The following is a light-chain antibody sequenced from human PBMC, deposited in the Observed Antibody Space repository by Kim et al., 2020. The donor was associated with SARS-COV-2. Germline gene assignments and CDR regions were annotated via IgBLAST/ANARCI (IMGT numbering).Light chain of an antibody. J-gene: IGLJ2*01. V-gene: IGLV7-43*01. Sequence: QAVVTQEPSLTVSPGGTVTLTCTCSTGAVTSGYYANWFQQKPGQAPRALIFSTTKKHSWTPARFSCSLLGGKAALIVSGVQPEDEAEYYCLLYYGGTMVFGGGTQLTVL. CDR2: STT. CDR3: LLYYGGTMV. CDR1: TGAVTSGYY.